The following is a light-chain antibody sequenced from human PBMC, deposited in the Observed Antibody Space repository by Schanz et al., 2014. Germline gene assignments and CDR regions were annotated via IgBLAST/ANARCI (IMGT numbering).Light chain of an antibody. CDR2: DVS. V-gene: IGLV2-14*01. J-gene: IGLJ3*02. CDR1: ASDVGGYNY. Sequence: QSALTQPASVSGSPGQSITISCTGTASDVGGYNYVSWYQQYPGKAPKLMIYDVSHRPSGVSNRFSGSKSGLTASLTISGLQTEDEADYYCSSFTTSSAPGVFGGGTKVTVL. CDR3: SSFTTSSAPGV.